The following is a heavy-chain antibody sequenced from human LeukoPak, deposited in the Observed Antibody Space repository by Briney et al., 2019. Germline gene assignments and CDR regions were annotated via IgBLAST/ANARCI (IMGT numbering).Heavy chain of an antibody. CDR3: ARQQLPNGAYYFDY. CDR1: GGSMSNFY. Sequence: SETLSLTCTVSGGSMSNFYWGWLRQPPGKGLEWIAYIYYDGSSNYNPSLKSRVTISVDTSNNQFSLRLNSVTAADTAVFYCARQQLPNGAYYFDYWGQGTLVTVSS. V-gene: IGHV4-59*01. J-gene: IGHJ4*02. D-gene: IGHD6-13*01. CDR2: IYYDGSS.